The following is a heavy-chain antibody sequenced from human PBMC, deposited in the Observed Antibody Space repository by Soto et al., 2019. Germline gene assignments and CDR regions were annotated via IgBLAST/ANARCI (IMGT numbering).Heavy chain of an antibody. CDR2: IRSKANSYAT. CDR1: GFTFSGSA. CDR3: TRGDSGSYPTYYYYGMDV. D-gene: IGHD1-26*01. J-gene: IGHJ6*02. Sequence: GGSLRLSCAASGFTFSGSAMHWVRQASGKGLEWVGRIRSKANSYATAYAASVKGRFTISRDDSKNTAYLQMNSLKTEDTAVYYCTRGDSGSYPTYYYYGMDVWGQGTTVTVSS. V-gene: IGHV3-73*01.